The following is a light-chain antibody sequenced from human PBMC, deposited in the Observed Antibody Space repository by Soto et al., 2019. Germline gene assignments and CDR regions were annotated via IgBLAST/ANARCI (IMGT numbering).Light chain of an antibody. J-gene: IGKJ5*01. CDR1: QGISHD. CDR3: QKYNTAPLN. V-gene: IGKV1-27*01. CDR2: AAS. Sequence: DIQMTQSPSSLSASVLDIVTITFRSSQGISHDLAWYQQKPGKVPKLLIYAASTLQSGVPSRFSGSGSGTDFTLTISGLHPEDFATYYCQKYNTAPLNFGQGTRLEIK.